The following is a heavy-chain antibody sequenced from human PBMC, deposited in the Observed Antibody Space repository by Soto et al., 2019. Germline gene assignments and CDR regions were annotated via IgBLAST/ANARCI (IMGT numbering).Heavy chain of an antibody. CDR3: AKELAYGDFWRGLEY. CDR1: GFSFSSYA. Sequence: QVQLVESGGGVVQPGRSLRLSCAASGFSFSSYAMHWVRQAPGKGLEWVAIISHDGNIKRYADFVEGRFIVFRDNSNNNLLLQMEILETDDTAVYYCAKELAYGDFWRGLEYWGQGTLVTVAS. J-gene: IGHJ4*02. D-gene: IGHD3-3*01. V-gene: IGHV3-30*18. CDR2: ISHDGNIK.